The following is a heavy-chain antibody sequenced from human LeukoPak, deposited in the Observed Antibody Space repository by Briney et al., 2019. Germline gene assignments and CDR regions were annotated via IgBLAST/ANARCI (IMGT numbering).Heavy chain of an antibody. D-gene: IGHD6-13*01. V-gene: IGHV5-51*01. CDR2: IYPDDSDN. CDR3: AIGRGGQQLGDY. J-gene: IGHJ4*02. CDR1: DYSFPNYC. Sequence: GASLKISYKPSDYSFPNYCIGWVRPMRGKGLEWMGIIYPDDSDNRYSPSFQGQVTISADRSISTAYLQWSSLKASDTAMYYCAIGRGGQQLGDYWGQGTLVTVSS.